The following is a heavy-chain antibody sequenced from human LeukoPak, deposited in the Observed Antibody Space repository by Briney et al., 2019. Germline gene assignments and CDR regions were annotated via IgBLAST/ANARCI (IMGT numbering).Heavy chain of an antibody. CDR2: LSGSGGST. Sequence: GGSLRLSCAASGFTFSSYAMSWVRQARGKGLEWVSALSGSGGSTYYADSVKGRFTISRDNSKNTLYLQMNSLRAEDTAVYYCAKDPGYSSSWYYFDYWGQGTLVTVSS. J-gene: IGHJ4*02. CDR3: AKDPGYSSSWYYFDY. V-gene: IGHV3-23*01. CDR1: GFTFSSYA. D-gene: IGHD6-13*01.